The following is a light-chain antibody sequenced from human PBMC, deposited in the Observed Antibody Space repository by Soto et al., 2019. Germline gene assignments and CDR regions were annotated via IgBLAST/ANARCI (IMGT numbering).Light chain of an antibody. CDR3: QQFDDYPFT. CDR2: DAS. Sequence: AIQLTQSPSSLSASVGDSVTITCRASQGISSALAWYQHTPGRAPKLLIYDASTLESGVPSRFSGSRSGTDFTITVSSPQPEDFAPYYCQQFDDYPFTLGLGTKV. J-gene: IGKJ3*01. V-gene: IGKV1D-13*01. CDR1: QGISSA.